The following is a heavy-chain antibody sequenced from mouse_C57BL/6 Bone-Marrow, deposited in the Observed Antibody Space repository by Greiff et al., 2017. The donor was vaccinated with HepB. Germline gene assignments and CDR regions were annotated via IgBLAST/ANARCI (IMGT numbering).Heavy chain of an antibody. CDR1: GFNIKDDY. Sequence: VQLQQSGAELVRPGASVKLSCTASGFNIKDDYMHWVKQRPEQGLEWIGWIDPENGDTEYASKFQGKATITADTSSNTAYLQLSSLTSEDTAVYYCARTFYDYDAMDYWGQGTSVTVSS. V-gene: IGHV14-4*01. J-gene: IGHJ4*01. CDR3: ARTFYDYDAMDY. D-gene: IGHD2-10*01. CDR2: IDPENGDT.